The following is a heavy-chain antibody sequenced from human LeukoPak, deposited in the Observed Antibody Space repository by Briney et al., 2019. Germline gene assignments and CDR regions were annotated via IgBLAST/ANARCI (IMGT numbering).Heavy chain of an antibody. Sequence: SETLSLTCAVSGYSISSAYYWGWIRPPPGKGLEWIGTIYHSGSTYYNPSLKSRVTISVDTSKNQFSLKLSSVTAADTAVYYCAREAGYYGSGFYYFDYWGQGTLVTVSS. CDR3: AREAGYYGSGFYYFDY. V-gene: IGHV4-38-2*02. CDR1: GYSISSAYY. D-gene: IGHD3-10*01. CDR2: IYHSGST. J-gene: IGHJ4*02.